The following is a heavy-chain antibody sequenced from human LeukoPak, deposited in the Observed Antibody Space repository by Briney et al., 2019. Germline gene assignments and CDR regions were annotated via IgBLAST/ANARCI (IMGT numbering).Heavy chain of an antibody. D-gene: IGHD3-3*01. CDR3: ARDARELRFLEWLSSPDYFDH. V-gene: IGHV1-18*01. J-gene: IGHJ4*02. CDR2: ISAYNGNT. Sequence: ASVKVSCKASGYTFTSYDINWVRQAPGQGLEWMGWISAYNGNTNYAQKFQGRVTMTTDTSTSTAYMELRSLRSDDTAVYHCARDARELRFLEWLSSPDYFDHWGQGTQVTVSS. CDR1: GYTFTSYD.